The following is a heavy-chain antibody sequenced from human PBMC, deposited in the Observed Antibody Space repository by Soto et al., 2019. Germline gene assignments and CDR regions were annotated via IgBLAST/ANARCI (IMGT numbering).Heavy chain of an antibody. D-gene: IGHD1-26*01. CDR2: ISWEGGSR. Sequence: EVQLVESGGVVVQPGGSLRLSCAASGFTFADYTMHWVRQAPGKGLEWVSLISWEGGSRYYADSVQGRFTISRDNSKNSLDLQMNSLGTEDTALYYCAVGATRGYCSFFQHLGQGTLVTVSS. J-gene: IGHJ1*01. CDR3: AVGATRGYCSFFQH. CDR1: GFTFADYT. V-gene: IGHV3-43*01.